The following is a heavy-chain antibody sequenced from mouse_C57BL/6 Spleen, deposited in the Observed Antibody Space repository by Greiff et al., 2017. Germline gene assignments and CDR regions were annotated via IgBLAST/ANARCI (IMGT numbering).Heavy chain of an antibody. CDR3: ARTTGDEVNAMDY. J-gene: IGHJ4*01. V-gene: IGHV2-2*01. D-gene: IGHD3-3*01. CDR1: GFSLTSSG. CDR2: IWSGGST. Sequence: VQLQQSGPGLVQPSQSLSITCTVSGFSLTSSGVHWVRQSPGKGLEWLGVIWSGGSTDYNAAFISRLSISKDNYKSQVFFKMHSLQAGATANYYCARTTGDEVNAMDYWGQGTSVTVSS.